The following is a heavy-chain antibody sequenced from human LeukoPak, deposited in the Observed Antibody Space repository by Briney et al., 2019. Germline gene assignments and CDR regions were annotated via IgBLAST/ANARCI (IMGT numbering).Heavy chain of an antibody. CDR1: GFTFSSFA. CDR3: AKELETTVTTFDYYYGMDV. D-gene: IGHD4-17*01. J-gene: IGHJ6*02. V-gene: IGHV3-23*01. CDR2: ISASGGST. Sequence: GGSLRLSCAASGFTFSSFAMSWVRQAPGKGLEWISVISASGGSTYYADSVKGRFTISRDNSKNTLHLQMNSLRAEDTAVYYCAKELETTVTTFDYYYGMDVWGQGTTVTVSS.